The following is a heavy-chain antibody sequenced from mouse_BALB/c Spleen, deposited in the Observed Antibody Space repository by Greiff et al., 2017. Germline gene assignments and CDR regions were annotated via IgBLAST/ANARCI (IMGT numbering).Heavy chain of an antibody. CDR1: GFTFSSFG. CDR2: ISSGSSTI. J-gene: IGHJ4*01. V-gene: IGHV5-17*02. Sequence: DVMLVESGGGLVQPGGSRKLSCAASGFTFSSFGMHWVRQAPEKGLEWVAYISSGSSTIYYADTVKGRFTISRDNPKNTLFLQMTSLRSEDTAMYYCARIDYDAMDYWGQGTSVTVSS. CDR3: ARIDYDAMDY.